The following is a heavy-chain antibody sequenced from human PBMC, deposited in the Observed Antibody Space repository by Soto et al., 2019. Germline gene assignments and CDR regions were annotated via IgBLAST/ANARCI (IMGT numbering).Heavy chain of an antibody. J-gene: IGHJ5*02. V-gene: IGHV4-59*01. CDR3: ARDFYGSGKRRFDP. CDR2: IYYSGST. CDR1: GGSISSYY. Sequence: SETLSLTCTVSGGSISSYYWSWIRQPPGKGLEWIGYIYYSGSTNYNPSLKSRVTISVDTSKNQFSLKLSSVTAADTAVYYCARDFYGSGKRRFDPWGEGTLVTXSS. D-gene: IGHD3-10*01.